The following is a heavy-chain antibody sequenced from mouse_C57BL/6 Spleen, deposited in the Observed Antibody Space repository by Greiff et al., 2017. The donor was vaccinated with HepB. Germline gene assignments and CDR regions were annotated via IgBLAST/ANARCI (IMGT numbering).Heavy chain of an antibody. V-gene: IGHV14-2*01. J-gene: IGHJ2*01. Sequence: EVKLQEPGAELVKPGASVKLSCTASGFNLKDYYMHWVKQRPDQGLEWIGRIDPEDGETKYASKCQGKATITGDTSSNTAYLHPSILAAEDPAVFYCARPPGLVVDYWGKGTTLTVAS. D-gene: IGHD3-3*01. CDR3: ARPPGLVVDY. CDR2: IDPEDGET. CDR1: GFNLKDYY.